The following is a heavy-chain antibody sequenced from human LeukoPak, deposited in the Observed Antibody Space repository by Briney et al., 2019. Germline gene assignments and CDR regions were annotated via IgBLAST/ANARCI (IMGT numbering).Heavy chain of an antibody. CDR1: GFAFSAYA. CDR3: ARDGDGAYPVDY. D-gene: IGHD4-17*01. J-gene: IGHJ4*02. CDR2: IDSYGSST. Sequence: GGSLRLSCSASGFAFSAYAMHWVRQAPGKGLVWVSRIDSYGSSTTYADSVKGRFTISRDNAKKTLYLQMNSLRAEDTAVYYCARDGDGAYPVDYWGQGTLVTVSS. V-gene: IGHV3-74*01.